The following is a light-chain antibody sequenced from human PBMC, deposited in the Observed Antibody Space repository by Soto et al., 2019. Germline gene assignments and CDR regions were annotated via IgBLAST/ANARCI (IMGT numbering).Light chain of an antibody. CDR2: GAS. V-gene: IGKV3-15*01. CDR1: QSVSSN. Sequence: EIVMTQSPATLSVSPGERATLSCRASQSVSSNLAWYQQKPGQAPRLLIYGASTRATGIPARFSGSGSGTECTLTIIILQSEDFAVYYCQQYNNWPLLFGQGTKVDIK. CDR3: QQYNNWPLL. J-gene: IGKJ1*01.